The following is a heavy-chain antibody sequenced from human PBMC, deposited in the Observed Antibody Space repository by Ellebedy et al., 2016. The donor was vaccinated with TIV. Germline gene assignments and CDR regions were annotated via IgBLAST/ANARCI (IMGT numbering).Heavy chain of an antibody. CDR1: GFTFSCCA. D-gene: IGHD6-13*01. J-gene: IGHJ4*02. V-gene: IGHV3-23*01. CDR2: ISNSGDTT. CDR3: AKLAGISSWYAEY. Sequence: PGGSLRLSCAASGFTFSCCAMSWVRQAPGKGREWVSVISNSGDTTYADAVRGRFTISRDNSINTLYLQMNSLRADDTAIYYCAKLAGISSWYAEYWGQGTLVTVSS.